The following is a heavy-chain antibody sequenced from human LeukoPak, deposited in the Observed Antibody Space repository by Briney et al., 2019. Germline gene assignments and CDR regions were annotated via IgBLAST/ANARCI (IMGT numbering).Heavy chain of an antibody. V-gene: IGHV4-39*07. CDR2: FFYSGGIH. Sequence: SETLSLTCTVSGASISRSTYYWGWFRQPPGKGLEWIGSFFYSGGIHYYDPSLKSRVTISVDTSKNQFSLKLSFVAAADTAVYYCAKEPTGDKSFDSWGQGTLVTVSS. J-gene: IGHJ4*02. CDR1: GASISRSTYY. CDR3: AKEPTGDKSFDS. D-gene: IGHD7-27*01.